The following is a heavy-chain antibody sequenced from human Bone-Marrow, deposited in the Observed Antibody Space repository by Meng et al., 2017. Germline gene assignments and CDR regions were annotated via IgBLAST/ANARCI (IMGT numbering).Heavy chain of an antibody. CDR3: ARDGRNSGSNTAIDY. CDR2: ISAYNGNT. V-gene: IGHV1-18*01. J-gene: IGHJ4*02. D-gene: IGHD1-26*01. Sequence: HVQVVHAGAGRHKPGAAVKVPCKASGYTFTSYGISWVRQAPGQGLEWMGWISAYNGNTNYAQKLQGRVTMTTDTSTSTAYMELRSLRSDDTAVYYCARDGRNSGSNTAIDYWGQGTLVTVFS. CDR1: GYTFTSYG.